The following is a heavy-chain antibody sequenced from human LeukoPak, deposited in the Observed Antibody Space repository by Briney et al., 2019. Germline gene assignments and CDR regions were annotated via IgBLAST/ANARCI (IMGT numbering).Heavy chain of an antibody. Sequence: GGSLRLSCAASGFTFSSYAMNWVRQAPGKGLEWVSAISGSGGSTSYADSVKGRFTISRDNSKNTLYLQMNSLRAEDTAVYYCATVTGRIGYWGQGTLVTVSS. J-gene: IGHJ4*02. V-gene: IGHV3-23*01. D-gene: IGHD2-15*01. CDR2: ISGSGGST. CDR1: GFTFSSYA. CDR3: ATVTGRIGY.